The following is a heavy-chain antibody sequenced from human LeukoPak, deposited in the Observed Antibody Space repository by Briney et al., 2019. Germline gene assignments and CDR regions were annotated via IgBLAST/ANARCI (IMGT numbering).Heavy chain of an antibody. J-gene: IGHJ4*02. CDR3: ARYYYDSSGYYYAPYYFDY. D-gene: IGHD3-22*01. Sequence: SETLSLTCAVYGGSFSGYYWSWIRQPPGKGLEWIGYIYSSGSTNYNPSLKSRVTISVDTSKNQFSLNLSSVTAADTAVYYCARYYYDSSGYYYAPYYFDYWGQGTLVTVSS. CDR2: IYSSGST. V-gene: IGHV4-34*11. CDR1: GGSFSGYY.